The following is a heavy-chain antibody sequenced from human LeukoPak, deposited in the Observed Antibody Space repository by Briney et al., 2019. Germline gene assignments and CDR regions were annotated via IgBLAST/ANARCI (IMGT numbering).Heavy chain of an antibody. CDR1: GGSISSGDYY. Sequence: KSSETLSLTCTVSGGSISSGDYYWSWIRQPPGKGLEWIGYIYYSGSTYYNPSLKSRVTISVDTSKNQFSLKLSSVTAADTAVYYCARESVVVVPAAISYYYYYMDVWGKGTTVTVSS. J-gene: IGHJ6*03. CDR3: ARESVVVVPAAISYYYYYMDV. D-gene: IGHD2-2*01. V-gene: IGHV4-30-4*08. CDR2: IYYSGST.